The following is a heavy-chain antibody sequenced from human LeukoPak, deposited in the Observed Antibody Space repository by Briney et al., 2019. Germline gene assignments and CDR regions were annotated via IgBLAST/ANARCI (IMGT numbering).Heavy chain of an antibody. CDR1: GGTFSSYA. CDR2: IIPIFGIA. J-gene: IGHJ3*02. CDR3: ARVGATNDAFDI. V-gene: IGHV1-69*04. D-gene: IGHD1-26*01. Sequence: SVKVSCKASGGTFSSYAVSWVRQAPGQGLEWMGRIIPIFGIANYAQKFQGRVTITADKSTSTAYMELSSLRSEDTAVYYCARVGATNDAFDIWGQGTMVTVSS.